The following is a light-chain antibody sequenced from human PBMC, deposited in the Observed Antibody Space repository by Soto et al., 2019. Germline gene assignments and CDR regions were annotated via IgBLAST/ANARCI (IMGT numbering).Light chain of an antibody. CDR2: YDD. Sequence: QSVLTQPPSVSEAPRQRVTISCSGSSSNIGNNAVNLYQQLPGKAPKLLIYYDDLLPSGVSDRFSGSKFGTSASLAISGLQSEDEADYYCAAWDDSLNGLVFGGGTKLTVL. V-gene: IGLV1-36*01. J-gene: IGLJ3*02. CDR3: AAWDDSLNGLV. CDR1: SSNIGNNA.